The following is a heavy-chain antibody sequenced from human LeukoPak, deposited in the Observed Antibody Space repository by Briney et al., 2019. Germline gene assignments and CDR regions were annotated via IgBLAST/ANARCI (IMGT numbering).Heavy chain of an antibody. D-gene: IGHD2/OR15-2a*01. J-gene: IGHJ4*02. CDR1: GGSISSYY. CDR2: IYYSGST. V-gene: IGHV4-59*01. Sequence: SETLSLTCLVSGGSISSYYWSWIRPPPGRGREWVGYIYYSGSTNHNPSLKSRVTISVDTSKNQFSLKLSSVTAADTAVYYCAISTRSTREWGYYFDYWGQGTLVTVSS. CDR3: AISTRSTREWGYYFDY.